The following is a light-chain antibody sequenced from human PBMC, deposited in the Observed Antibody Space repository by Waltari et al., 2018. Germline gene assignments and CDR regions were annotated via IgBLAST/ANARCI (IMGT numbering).Light chain of an antibody. J-gene: IGKJ4*01. CDR2: WES. CDR1: PSILYSPNDKNY. Sequence: DIVMTQPPDSLAVSLRARATINCESSPSILYSPNDKNYLAWYQQKPGQPPKLLIYWESTREYGVPDRFSGSGSATDFSLTISSLQTEDVAVYYCQQYYRTPFTFGGGTRVEI. V-gene: IGKV4-1*01. CDR3: QQYYRTPFT.